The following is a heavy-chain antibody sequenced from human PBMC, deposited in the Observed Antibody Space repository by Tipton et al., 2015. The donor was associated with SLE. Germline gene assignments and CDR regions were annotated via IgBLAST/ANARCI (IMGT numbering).Heavy chain of an antibody. D-gene: IGHD3-16*01. CDR2: IYPGNSDA. V-gene: IGHV5-51*03. CDR3: ARTDYYDNDVDSEVRGYFDY. CDR1: GYTFTNYW. J-gene: IGHJ4*02. Sequence: QLVQSGAEVKKPGESLKISCQGSGYTFTNYWIGWVRQLPGKDLEWVGIIYPGNSDARYNPSFQGRVTLSVDKSISTAYLQWINLKASDTAIYYCARTDYYDNDVDSEVRGYFDYWGQGTLVTVSS.